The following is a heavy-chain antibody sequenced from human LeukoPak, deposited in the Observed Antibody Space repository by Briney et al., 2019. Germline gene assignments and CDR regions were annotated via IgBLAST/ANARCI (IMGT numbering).Heavy chain of an antibody. D-gene: IGHD2-15*01. CDR3: ARGPYCSGGSCYPYGWFDP. V-gene: IGHV4-30-2*01. Sequence: SETLSLTCAVSGGSISSGGYPWSWIRQPPGKGLEWIGYIYHSGSTYYNPSLKSRVTISVDRSKNQFSLKLSSVTAADTAVYYRARGPYCSGGSCYPYGWFDPWGQGTLVTVSS. CDR2: IYHSGST. CDR1: GGSISSGGYP. J-gene: IGHJ5*02.